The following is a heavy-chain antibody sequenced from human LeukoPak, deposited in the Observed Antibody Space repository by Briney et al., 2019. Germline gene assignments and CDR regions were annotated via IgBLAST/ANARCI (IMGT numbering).Heavy chain of an antibody. CDR2: IYYSGST. D-gene: IGHD3-22*01. CDR1: GGSISSYY. CDR3: ARDRDNSGYYFDY. J-gene: IGHJ4*02. V-gene: IGHV4-59*01. Sequence: SETLSLTCTVSGGSISSYYWSWIRQPPGKGLEWIGYIYYSGSTNYNPSLKSRVTISVDPSRSQFSLKLNSVTAADTALYYCARDRDNSGYYFDYWGQGILVTVSS.